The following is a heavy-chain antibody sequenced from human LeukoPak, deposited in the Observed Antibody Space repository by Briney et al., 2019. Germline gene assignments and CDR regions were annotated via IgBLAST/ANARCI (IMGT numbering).Heavy chain of an antibody. Sequence: ASVKVSCRASGYTFTSYGISWVRQATGQGLEWMGWISAYNGNTNYAQKLQGRVTMTRDTSTSTAYMELRSLRSDDTAVYYCSRDRGMAASRGVEFDDWGQGTLVTVSS. CDR3: SRDRGMAASRGVEFDD. V-gene: IGHV1-18*01. CDR1: GYTFTSYG. J-gene: IGHJ4*02. CDR2: ISAYNGNT. D-gene: IGHD6-6*01.